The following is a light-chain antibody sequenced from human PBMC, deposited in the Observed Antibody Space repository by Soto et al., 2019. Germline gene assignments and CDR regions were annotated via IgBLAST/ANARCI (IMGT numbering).Light chain of an antibody. V-gene: IGKV3-15*01. CDR1: QGVSAN. CDR3: QQYKKWPRT. CDR2: GAS. J-gene: IGKJ1*01. Sequence: EIVMTQAPATLSVSPGKRATLSCRASQGVSANLAWYQQKPGQAPRRLIYGASTWATGIPASFSGSGAETEFSLTISSLQSEDFACYYCQQYKKWPRTFGQGTKVEIK.